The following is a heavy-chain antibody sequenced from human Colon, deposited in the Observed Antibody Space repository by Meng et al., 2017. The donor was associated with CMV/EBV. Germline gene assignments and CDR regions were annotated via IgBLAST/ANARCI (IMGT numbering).Heavy chain of an antibody. Sequence: SVKVSCKASGGTFSTYGISWVRQAPGHGLEWVGGSIPFLDKVSSAQKFQGRVTITADKSTSTAYMELSSLRSDDTAVYYCARDAGYCSSTSCYTGGVYSWFDPWGQGTLVTVSS. CDR2: SIPFLDKV. J-gene: IGHJ5*02. CDR1: GGTFSTYG. V-gene: IGHV1-69*10. D-gene: IGHD2-2*02. CDR3: ARDAGYCSSTSCYTGGVYSWFDP.